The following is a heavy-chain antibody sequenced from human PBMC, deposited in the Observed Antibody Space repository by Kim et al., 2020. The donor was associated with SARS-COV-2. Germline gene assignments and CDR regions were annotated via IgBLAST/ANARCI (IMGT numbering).Heavy chain of an antibody. J-gene: IGHJ4*02. D-gene: IGHD4-17*01. CDR3: ARGHYGDYLIDY. V-gene: IGHV3-48*02. Sequence: YYANPLKGRFTISRDNAKNSLYLHMNSLRDEDTAVYHCARGHYGDYLIDYWGQGTLVTVSS.